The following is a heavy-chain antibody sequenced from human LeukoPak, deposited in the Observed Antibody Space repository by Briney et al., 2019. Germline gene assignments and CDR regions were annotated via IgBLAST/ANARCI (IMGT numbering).Heavy chain of an antibody. CDR3: ARAPRGGIRDAFDI. CDR1: GGSISSGSYY. D-gene: IGHD6-13*01. V-gene: IGHV4-61*02. Sequence: PSETLSLTCTVSGGSISSGSYYWSWIRQPAGKGLEWIGRIYTSGSTNYNPSLKSRVTMSVDTSKNQFSLKLSSVTAADTAVYYCARAPRGGIRDAFDIWGQGTMVTVSS. J-gene: IGHJ3*02. CDR2: IYTSGST.